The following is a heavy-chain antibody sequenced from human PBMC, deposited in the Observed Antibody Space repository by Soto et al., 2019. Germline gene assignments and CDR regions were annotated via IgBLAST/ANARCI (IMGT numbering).Heavy chain of an antibody. Sequence: PLSLTCTVSGGSTSSGGYYWSWIRQHPGKGLEWIGYIYYSGSTYYNPSLKSRVTISVDTSKNQFSLKLSSVTAADTAVYYCASSIAAARSWFDPWGQGTLVTVST. CDR3: ASSIAAARSWFDP. D-gene: IGHD6-13*01. J-gene: IGHJ5*02. CDR1: GGSTSSGGYY. CDR2: IYYSGST. V-gene: IGHV4-31*03.